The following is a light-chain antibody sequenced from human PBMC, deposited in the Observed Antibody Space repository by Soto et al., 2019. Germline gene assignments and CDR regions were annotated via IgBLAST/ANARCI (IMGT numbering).Light chain of an antibody. J-gene: IGKJ5*01. V-gene: IGKV3-11*01. CDR3: QQRNSWPPTFT. Sequence: IVMTQSPATLSVSQGERATLSCRATQSVGSFLAWYQQKPGQAPRLLIYDTSIRATGIPARFSGSGSGTDFTLTISSLEPEDFAVYYCQQRNSWPPTFTFGQGTRLEI. CDR1: QSVGSF. CDR2: DTS.